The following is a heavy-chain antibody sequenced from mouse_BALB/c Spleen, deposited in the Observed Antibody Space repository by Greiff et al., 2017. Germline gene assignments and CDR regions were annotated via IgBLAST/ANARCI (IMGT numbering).Heavy chain of an antibody. CDR1: GYTFSSYW. CDR2: ILPGSGST. D-gene: IGHD1-1*01. CDR3: ARSGSSRAWFAY. Sequence: QVQLQQSGAELMKPGASVKISCKATGYTFSSYWIEWVKQRPGHGLEWIGEILPGSGSTNYNEKFKGKATLTADTSSNTAYMQLSSLTSEDSAVYYCARSGSSRAWFAYWGQGTLVTVSA. V-gene: IGHV1-9*01. J-gene: IGHJ3*01.